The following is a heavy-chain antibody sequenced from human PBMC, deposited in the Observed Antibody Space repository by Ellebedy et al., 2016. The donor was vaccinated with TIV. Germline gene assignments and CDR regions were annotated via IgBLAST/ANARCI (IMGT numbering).Heavy chain of an antibody. J-gene: IGHJ4*02. V-gene: IGHV3-30-3*01. D-gene: IGHD5-18*01. Sequence: GESLKISCAASGFPFSAFGLHWVRQAPGKGLEWVAVVSNDGSNKYYADSVKGRFTISRDNSKNTLYLQMNSMRAEDTAVYYCAREDTAKFDYWGQGTLVTVSS. CDR1: GFPFSAFG. CDR3: AREDTAKFDY. CDR2: VSNDGSNK.